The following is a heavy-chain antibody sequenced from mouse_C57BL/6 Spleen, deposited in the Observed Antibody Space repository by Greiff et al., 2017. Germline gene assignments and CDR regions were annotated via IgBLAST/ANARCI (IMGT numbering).Heavy chain of an antibody. Sequence: VQLQQSGPELVKPGASVKISCKASGYSFTDYNMNWVKQSNGKSLEWIGVINPNYGTTSYNQKLKGKATLTGDQSASTAYMHLNSLTSEDSAVYYCARPYGRSYDAMDYWGQGTSVTVSS. CDR1: GYSFTDYN. CDR3: ARPYGRSYDAMDY. D-gene: IGHD1-1*01. CDR2: INPNYGTT. V-gene: IGHV1-39*01. J-gene: IGHJ4*01.